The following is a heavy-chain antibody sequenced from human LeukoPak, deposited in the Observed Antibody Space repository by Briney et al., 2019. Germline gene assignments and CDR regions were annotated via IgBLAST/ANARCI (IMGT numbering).Heavy chain of an antibody. V-gene: IGHV1-69*05. CDR3: ARQNRGDYNFDI. D-gene: IGHD4-17*01. Sequence: ASVKVSCKASGGTFSSYAISWVRQAPGQGLEWMGGIIPIFGTANYAQKFQGRVTITTDESTSTAYMELSSLRSEDTAVYYRARQNRGDYNFDIWGQGTMVTVSS. CDR1: GGTFSSYA. CDR2: IIPIFGTA. J-gene: IGHJ3*02.